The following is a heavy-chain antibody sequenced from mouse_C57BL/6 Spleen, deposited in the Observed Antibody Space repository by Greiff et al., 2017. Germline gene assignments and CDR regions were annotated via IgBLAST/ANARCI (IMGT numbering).Heavy chain of an antibody. CDR3: ERVTTALYFCY. CDR2: IYPSDSET. Sequence: QVQLQQPGAELVRPGSSVKLSCKASGYTFTSDWMDWVKQRPGQGLEWIGNIYPSDSETHYNQKFKDKATLTVDKSSSTAYMQLSSLTSEDSADYDCERVTTALYFCYWGNSPTLSVAS. J-gene: IGHJ2*01. D-gene: IGHD2-3*01. CDR1: GYTFTSDW. V-gene: IGHV1-61*01.